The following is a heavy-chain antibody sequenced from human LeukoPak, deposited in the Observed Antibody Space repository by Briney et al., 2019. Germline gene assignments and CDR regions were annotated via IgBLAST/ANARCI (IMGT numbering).Heavy chain of an antibody. CDR1: GFIFSDYW. D-gene: IGHD6-13*01. Sequence: GGSLRLSCAASGFIFSDYWMHWVRHTPEKGLMWVSKVNSDGSAPQYAESVKGRFTISRDNAKNTLCLQMNSLRAEGTAVYYCARDVYSLGDSWGQGALVTVSS. J-gene: IGHJ4*02. CDR2: VNSDGSAP. CDR3: ARDVYSLGDS. V-gene: IGHV3-74*03.